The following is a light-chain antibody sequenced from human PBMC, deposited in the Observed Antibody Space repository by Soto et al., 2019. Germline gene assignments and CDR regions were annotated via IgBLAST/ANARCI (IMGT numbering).Light chain of an antibody. CDR2: EVS. J-gene: IGLJ2*01. Sequence: QSVLTQPASVSGSPGQSITISCTGTSSDIGNYDFVSWYQQVPGTAPKAMIYEVSSRPSGGSNRFSGSKAGNTASLTISGLQAEDEAYYYCSSYTTSTSVNLFGGGTKLTVL. CDR3: SSYTTSTSVNL. V-gene: IGLV2-14*01. CDR1: SSDIGNYDF.